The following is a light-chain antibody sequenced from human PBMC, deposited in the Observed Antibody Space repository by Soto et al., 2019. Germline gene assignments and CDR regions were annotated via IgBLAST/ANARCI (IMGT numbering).Light chain of an antibody. CDR2: GAS. J-gene: IGKJ5*01. Sequence: EIVLTQSPGTLSLSPGERATLSCRASQSVSSSYLAWYQQKPDQAPRLLIYGASSRATGIPDRFSGSASGTDFTLTISRLEPEDFAVYFCQQYGSSPVTFGQGTRLEIK. CDR3: QQYGSSPVT. CDR1: QSVSSSY. V-gene: IGKV3-20*01.